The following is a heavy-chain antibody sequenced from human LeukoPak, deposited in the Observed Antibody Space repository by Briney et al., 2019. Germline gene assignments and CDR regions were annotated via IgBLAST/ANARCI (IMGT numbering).Heavy chain of an antibody. V-gene: IGHV3-53*01. CDR3: ARGSRGYYGSGSYYTF. Sequence: PGGSLRLSCAASGFTVSSNYMSWVRQAPGKGLEWVSVIYSGGSTYYADSVKGRFTISRDNSKNTLYLQMNSQRAEDTAVYYCARGSRGYYGSGSYYTFWGQGTLVTVSS. CDR1: GFTVSSNY. J-gene: IGHJ4*02. CDR2: IYSGGST. D-gene: IGHD3-10*01.